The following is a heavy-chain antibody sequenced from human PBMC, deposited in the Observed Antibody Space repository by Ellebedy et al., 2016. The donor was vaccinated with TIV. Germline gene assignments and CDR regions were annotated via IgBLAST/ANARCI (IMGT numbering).Heavy chain of an antibody. CDR1: GASFSGYY. D-gene: IGHD6-19*01. V-gene: IGHV4-34*01. J-gene: IGHJ5*02. CDR2: INHRGRT. CDR3: ARKPLIAVAGNGAISCWFDP. Sequence: MPSETLSLTCAVYGASFSGYYWSWIRQLPGKGLEWIAEINHRGRTNYNPSLKSRVTISVDTSKNQFSLKRRSVPAADTAVYYCARKPLIAVAGNGAISCWFDPWGQGILVTVSS.